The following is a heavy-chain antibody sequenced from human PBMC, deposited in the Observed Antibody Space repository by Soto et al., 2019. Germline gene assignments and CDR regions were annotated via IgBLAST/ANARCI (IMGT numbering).Heavy chain of an antibody. J-gene: IGHJ4*02. CDR2: ISGSGGST. Sequence: GGSLRLSCAASGFTFSSYAMSWVRQAPGKGLEWVSAISGSGGSTYYADSGKGRFTISRDNSKNTLYLQMNSLRAEDTAVYYCAKDGALMNIPDDYWGQGTLVTVSS. D-gene: IGHD3-16*01. CDR3: AKDGALMNIPDDY. CDR1: GFTFSSYA. V-gene: IGHV3-23*01.